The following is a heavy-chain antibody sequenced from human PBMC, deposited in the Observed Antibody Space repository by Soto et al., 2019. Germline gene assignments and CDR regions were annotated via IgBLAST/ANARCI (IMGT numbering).Heavy chain of an antibody. CDR1: GGTFSSYA. CDR3: ARDRAPEMATLYYYYGMDV. CDR2: IIPIFGTA. Sequence: SVKVSCKASGGTFSSYAISWVRQAPGQGLEWMGGIIPIFGTANYAQKFQGRVTITADESTSTAYMELSSLRSEDTAVYYYARDRAPEMATLYYYYGMDVWGQGTPVTVSS. J-gene: IGHJ6*02. D-gene: IGHD5-12*01. V-gene: IGHV1-69*13.